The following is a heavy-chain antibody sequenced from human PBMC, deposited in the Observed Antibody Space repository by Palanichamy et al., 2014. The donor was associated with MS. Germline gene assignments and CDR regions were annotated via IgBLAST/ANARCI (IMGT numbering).Heavy chain of an antibody. J-gene: IGHJ5*02. Sequence: EVQLVQSGAEVKKPGESLRISCKDSRHSFTSYWITWVRQMPGKGLEWMGRIDPSDSYANYSPSFQGHVTISADKSISTAYLQWSSLKASDTAIYYCAKSLGYSTTWYLWGQGTLVTVSS. V-gene: IGHV5-10-1*03. CDR3: AKSLGYSTTWYL. D-gene: IGHD6-13*01. CDR1: RHSFTSYW. CDR2: IDPSDSYA.